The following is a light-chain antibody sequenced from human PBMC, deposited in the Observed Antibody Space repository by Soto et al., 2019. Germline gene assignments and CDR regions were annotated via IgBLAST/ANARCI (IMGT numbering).Light chain of an antibody. J-gene: IGLJ1*01. CDR3: QSYDSSRYV. Sequence: QSVLTQPPSVSGAPGQRVTISCTGSSSNIGAGYDVHWYQQLPGTAPKLLIYGNSNRPSGVPDRFSGSKSGTSASLAITGLQAEDEADYYCQSYDSSRYVSGTGTKVTVL. CDR2: GNS. V-gene: IGLV1-40*01. CDR1: SSNIGAGYD.